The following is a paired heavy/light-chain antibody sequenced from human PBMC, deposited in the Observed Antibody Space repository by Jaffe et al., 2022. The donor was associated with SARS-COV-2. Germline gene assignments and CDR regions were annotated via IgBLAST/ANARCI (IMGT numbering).Heavy chain of an antibody. CDR1: GGSISSYY. J-gene: IGHJ4*02. Sequence: QVQLQESGPGLVKPSETLSLTCTVSGGSISSYYWSWIRQPAGKGLEWIGRIYTSGSTNYNPSLKSRVTMSVDTSKNQFSLKLSSVTAADTAVYYCARGSKPLYYFDYWGQGTLVTVSS. CDR3: ARGSKPLYYFDY. CDR2: IYTSGST. V-gene: IGHV4-4*07.
Light chain of an antibody. V-gene: IGKV3-20*01. Sequence: EIVLTQSPGTLSLSPGERATLSCRASQSVSSSYLAWYQQKPGQAPRLLIYGASSRATGIPDRFSGSGSGTDFTLTISRLEPEDFAVYYCQQWYTFGQGTKLEIK. CDR2: GAS. CDR1: QSVSSSY. J-gene: IGKJ2*01. CDR3: QQWYT.